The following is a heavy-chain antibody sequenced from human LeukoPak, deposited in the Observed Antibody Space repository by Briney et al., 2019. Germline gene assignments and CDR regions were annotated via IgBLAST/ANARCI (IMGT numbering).Heavy chain of an antibody. CDR3: ARDRSPFWSGYYLLDAFDI. D-gene: IGHD3-3*01. CDR1: GFTFDDYG. V-gene: IGHV3-20*04. J-gene: IGHJ3*02. CDR2: INWNGGST. Sequence: GGSLRLSCAASGFTFDDYGMSWVRQAPGKGLEWVSGINWNGGSTGYADSVKGRFTISRDNAKNSLYLQMNSLRAEDTALYYCARDRSPFWSGYYLLDAFDIWGQGTMVTVSS.